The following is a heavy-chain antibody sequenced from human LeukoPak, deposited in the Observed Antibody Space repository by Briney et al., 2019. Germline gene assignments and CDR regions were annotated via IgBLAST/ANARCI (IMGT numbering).Heavy chain of an antibody. J-gene: IGHJ3*02. CDR3: AKHSFCDGDGCYPGAFDM. Sequence: PGGSLRLSCAVSGFTFINYAMSWVRQAPGKGLEWVSAISSNGGSRYYADSVKGRFTISRDNSKSTLFLQLNSLRAEDTAVYYCAKHSFCDGDGCYPGAFDMWGQGTMLTVSS. CDR2: ISSNGGSR. CDR1: GFTFINYA. V-gene: IGHV3-23*01. D-gene: IGHD2-21*01.